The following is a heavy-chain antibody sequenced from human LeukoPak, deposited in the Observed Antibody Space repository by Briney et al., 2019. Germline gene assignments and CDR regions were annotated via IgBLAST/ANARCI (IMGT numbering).Heavy chain of an antibody. D-gene: IGHD3-3*01. CDR3: AKSTGPIFGKGGYFDY. CDR1: GYTFTSYG. V-gene: IGHV1-2*02. CDR2: INPNSGGT. Sequence: ASVKVSCKASGYTFTSYGISWVRQAPGQGLEGMGWINPNSGGTNYAQKFQGRVTMTRDTSISTAYMELSRLRSDDTAVYYCAKSTGPIFGKGGYFDYWGQGTLVTVSS. J-gene: IGHJ4*02.